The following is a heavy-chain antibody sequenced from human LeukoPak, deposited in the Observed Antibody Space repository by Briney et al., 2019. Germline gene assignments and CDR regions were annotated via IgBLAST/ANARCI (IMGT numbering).Heavy chain of an antibody. Sequence: SETLSLTCAVSGGSISSYYWTWIRQPPGKGLEWIGYIYYSGITNYNPSLNSRVTISIDRSKNQFSLKLSSVTAADTAVYYCARAPFFDFWTGYYSDYWGQGTLVTVSS. CDR2: IYYSGIT. D-gene: IGHD3/OR15-3a*01. J-gene: IGHJ4*02. CDR1: GGSISSYY. V-gene: IGHV4-59*01. CDR3: ARAPFFDFWTGYYSDY.